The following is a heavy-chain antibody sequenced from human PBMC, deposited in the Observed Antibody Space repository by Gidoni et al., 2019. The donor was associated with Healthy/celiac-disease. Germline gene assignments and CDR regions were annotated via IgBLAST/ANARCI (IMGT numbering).Heavy chain of an antibody. Sequence: QVQLVQSGAEVKKPGASVKFSCKASGYTFTSYGISWVRQAPGQGLEWMGWISAYNGNTNYAQKLQGRVTMTTDTSTSTAYMELRSLRSDDTAVYYCARLTGHVYYYDSSGYRHHYFDYWGQGTLVTVSS. CDR3: ARLTGHVYYYDSSGYRHHYFDY. D-gene: IGHD3-22*01. V-gene: IGHV1-18*01. J-gene: IGHJ4*02. CDR1: GYTFTSYG. CDR2: ISAYNGNT.